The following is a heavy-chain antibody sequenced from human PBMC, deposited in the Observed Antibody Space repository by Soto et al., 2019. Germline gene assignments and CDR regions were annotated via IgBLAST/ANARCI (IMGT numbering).Heavy chain of an antibody. J-gene: IGHJ6*03. CDR2: ISSSSSYI. CDR1: GFAFSSYS. CDR3: ARPGHYYYYYMDV. V-gene: IGHV3-21*01. Sequence: EVQLVESGGGLVKPGGSLRLSCAASGFAFSSYSMNWVRQAPGKGLEWVSSISSSSSYIYYADSVKGRFTISRDNAKNSLYLQMNSLRAEDTAVYYCARPGHYYYYYMDVWGKGTTVTVSS.